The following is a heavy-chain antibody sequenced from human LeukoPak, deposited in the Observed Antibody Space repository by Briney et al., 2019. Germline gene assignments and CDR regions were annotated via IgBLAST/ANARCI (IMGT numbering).Heavy chain of an antibody. V-gene: IGHV3-23*01. CDR3: AKEYSSSWYYFDY. CDR2: ISSSGGGT. Sequence: GVSLRLLCAASRFTFSRYAMSWVRPAPGKGLEWVSAISSSGGGTYYAVSVKGRFTISRDNSKNKLYLQMNSLRAEDTVVYYCAKEYSSSWYYFDYWGQGTLVTVSS. CDR1: RFTFSRYA. D-gene: IGHD6-13*01. J-gene: IGHJ4*02.